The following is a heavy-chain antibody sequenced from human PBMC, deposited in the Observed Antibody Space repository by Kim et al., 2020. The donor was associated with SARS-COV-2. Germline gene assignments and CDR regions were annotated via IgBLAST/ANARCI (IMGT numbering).Heavy chain of an antibody. V-gene: IGHV3-72*01. J-gene: IGHJ5*02. Sequence: EYAASVQGRFTVSRDDLRNSLYLQMTSLKPEDTAVYYCGRVATYYGSVDRWGQGTLVTVSS. D-gene: IGHD3-10*01. CDR3: GRVATYYGSVDR.